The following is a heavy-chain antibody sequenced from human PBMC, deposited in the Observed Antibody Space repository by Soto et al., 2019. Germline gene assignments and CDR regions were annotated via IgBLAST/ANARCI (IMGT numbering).Heavy chain of an antibody. CDR3: ANDRVRRGYSYGHPYSLDY. J-gene: IGHJ4*02. D-gene: IGHD5-18*01. V-gene: IGHV3-30*18. CDR1: GCTFSSYG. CDR2: ISYDGSNK. Sequence: GGSLRLSCAASGCTFSSYGMHWVRQAPGKGLEWVAVISYDGSNKYYADSVKGRFTISRDNSKNTLYLQMNSLRAEDTAVYYCANDRVRRGYSYGHPYSLDYWGQGNLVTVSS.